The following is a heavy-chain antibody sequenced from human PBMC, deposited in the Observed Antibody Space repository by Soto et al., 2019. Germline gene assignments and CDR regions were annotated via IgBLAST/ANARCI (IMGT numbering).Heavy chain of an antibody. CDR3: ATRVSTYFFDY. V-gene: IGHV3-23*01. J-gene: IGHJ4*02. CDR1: GFTFSSYA. Sequence: EVQLLESGGGLVQPGGSLRLSCEASGFTFSSYAMSWVRQAPGKGLEWVSAISGSGGSTFNADSVKGRFTISRDNSKNTLYLQVKSLRVEDTAVYYCATRVSTYFFDYWGQGTLVTVSS. CDR2: ISGSGGST. D-gene: IGHD4-4*01.